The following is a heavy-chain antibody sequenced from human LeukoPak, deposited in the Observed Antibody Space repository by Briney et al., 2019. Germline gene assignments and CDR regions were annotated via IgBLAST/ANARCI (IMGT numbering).Heavy chain of an antibody. V-gene: IGHV3-30-3*01. CDR2: ISYDGSNK. CDR3: AREYYYGSGTSYYYYGMDV. J-gene: IGHJ6*02. D-gene: IGHD3-10*01. Sequence: PGGSLRLSCAASGFTFSSYAMHWVRQAPGKGLEWVAVISYDGSNKYYADSVKGRFTISRDNFKNTLYLQMNSLRAEDTAVYYCAREYYYGSGTSYYYYGMDVWGQGTTVTVSS. CDR1: GFTFSSYA.